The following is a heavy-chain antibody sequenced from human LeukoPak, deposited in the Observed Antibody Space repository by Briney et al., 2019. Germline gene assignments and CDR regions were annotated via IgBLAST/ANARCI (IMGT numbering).Heavy chain of an antibody. CDR1: GGSVYSDTYH. CDR2: IYHTGST. Sequence: SETLSLTCTVSGGSVYSDTYHWSWIRQPPGRGLEWIGYIYHTGSTNYNPSLKSRVTISVDTSKNQFSLKLSSVTAADTAVYYCARLSYYDFWSGYYLGVYYFDYWGQGTLVTVSS. CDR3: ARLSYYDFWSGYYLGVYYFDY. D-gene: IGHD3-3*01. J-gene: IGHJ4*02. V-gene: IGHV4-61*01.